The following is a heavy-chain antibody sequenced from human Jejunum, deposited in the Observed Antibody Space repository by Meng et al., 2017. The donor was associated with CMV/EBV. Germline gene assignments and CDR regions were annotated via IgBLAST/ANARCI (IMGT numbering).Heavy chain of an antibody. CDR2: IHNSGST. Sequence: GGSIGSGGSYWSWIRQHPGKGLEWIGYIHNSGSTHSNPSLASRVTMSVDTSKNQFSLKLSSVIAADTAVYYCAREACTTTSCSYDYWGQGALVTVSS. D-gene: IGHD2-2*01. V-gene: IGHV4-31*02. J-gene: IGHJ4*02. CDR3: AREACTTTSCSYDY. CDR1: GGSIGSGGSY.